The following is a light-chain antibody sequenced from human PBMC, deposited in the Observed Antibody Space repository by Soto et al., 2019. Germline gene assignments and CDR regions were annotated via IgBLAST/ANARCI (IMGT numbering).Light chain of an antibody. V-gene: IGLV7-43*01. Sequence: QTVVTQEPSLTVSPGGTATLTCASSTGAVTSGYYPNWFQQKPGQAPRPLIYSTSNKHSWTPARFSGSLLGGKAALTLSGVQPEDEAVYYCLLSYGGAWVFGGGTKLTVL. CDR2: STS. J-gene: IGLJ2*01. CDR3: LLSYGGAWV. CDR1: TGAVTSGYY.